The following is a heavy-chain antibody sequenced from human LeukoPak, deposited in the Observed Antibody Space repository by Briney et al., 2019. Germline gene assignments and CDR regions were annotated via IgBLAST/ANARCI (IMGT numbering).Heavy chain of an antibody. Sequence: SETLSLTCTVSGGSISSYYWSWIRQPPGKGLEWIGYIYYSGSTNYNPSPKSRVTISVDTSKNQFSLKLSSVTAADTAVYYCARNGGSGLYYYYYGMDVWGQGTTVTVSS. CDR1: GGSISSYY. J-gene: IGHJ6*02. V-gene: IGHV4-59*08. D-gene: IGHD6-19*01. CDR2: IYYSGST. CDR3: ARNGGSGLYYYYYGMDV.